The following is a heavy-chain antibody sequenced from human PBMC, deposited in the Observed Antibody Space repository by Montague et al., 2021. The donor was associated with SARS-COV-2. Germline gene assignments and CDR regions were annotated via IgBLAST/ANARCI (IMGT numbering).Heavy chain of an antibody. CDR2: IYSGDYNT. CDR1: GFTFSSYA. Sequence: SLRLSCAASGFTFSSYAMSWVCQAPGKGLEWVSVIYSGDYNTFSADSVKGRFTISRDNSNNTLFLQMNRLRAEDTAVYYCAKSDYDLGMDYFHYWGQGTLVTVSS. D-gene: IGHD3-10*01. CDR3: AKSDYDLGMDYFHY. V-gene: IGHV3-23*03. J-gene: IGHJ4*02.